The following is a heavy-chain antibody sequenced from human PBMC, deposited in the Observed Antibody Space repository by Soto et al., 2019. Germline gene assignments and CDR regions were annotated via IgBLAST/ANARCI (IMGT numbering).Heavy chain of an antibody. CDR2: IIPVLCTA. CDR3: ARETRSAAAAYYYSGLDV. J-gene: IGHJ6*02. D-gene: IGHD6-13*01. CDR1: GGTFSSYF. V-gene: IGHV1-69*01. Sequence: QVQLVQSGAEVKKARSSVKVSCKVSGGTFSSYFINWVRQAPGQGLEWVGGIIPVLCTASYAEKFQGRVTITADESTSTAYLELSRLRSDDTAVYYCARETRSAAAAYYYSGLDVWGQGTTVTVPS.